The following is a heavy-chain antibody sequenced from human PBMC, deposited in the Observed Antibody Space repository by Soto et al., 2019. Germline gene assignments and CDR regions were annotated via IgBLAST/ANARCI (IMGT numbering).Heavy chain of an antibody. CDR2: IKSKSDGGTT. J-gene: IGHJ4*02. D-gene: IGHD4-17*01. V-gene: IGHV3-15*01. Sequence: EVQLVESGGDLVKPGGSLRLSCAASGFTFSNAWMTWVRQAPGKGLEWVGRIKSKSDGGTTDYAAPVNGRFTISRDDSKNTLYLQMSSLKTEYTAVYYCTTQSTTMVTQFDYWGQGTLVTVSS. CDR1: GFTFSNAW. CDR3: TTQSTTMVTQFDY.